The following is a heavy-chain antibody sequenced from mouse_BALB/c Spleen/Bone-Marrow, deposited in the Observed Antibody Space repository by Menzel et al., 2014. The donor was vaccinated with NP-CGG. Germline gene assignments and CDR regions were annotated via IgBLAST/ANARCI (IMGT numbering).Heavy chain of an antibody. CDR2: ISYSGHT. Sequence: VQLQQSGPGLVKPSQSLSLTCTVTGYSITSDYAWNWIRQFPGHKLEWMGYISYSGHTTYNPSLKSRISISRDTSKNQFFLQLNSVTTEDTATYYCARGGYGDAMDYWGQGTSVTVSS. CDR1: GYSITSDYA. J-gene: IGHJ4*01. D-gene: IGHD1-2*01. CDR3: ARGGYGDAMDY. V-gene: IGHV3-2*02.